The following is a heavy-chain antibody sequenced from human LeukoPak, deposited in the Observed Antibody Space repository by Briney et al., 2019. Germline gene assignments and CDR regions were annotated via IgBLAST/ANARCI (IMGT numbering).Heavy chain of an antibody. CDR2: IRSKVYGGTP. Sequence: GGTLTLSCAASGFTFGDYAMTWVRQAPGKGREWVGFIRSKVYGGTPEYAASVKGRFTISRDESKGIAYLQMNSLKTEDTAVYYCTRDQTPYYWGQGTLVTVSS. J-gene: IGHJ4*02. V-gene: IGHV3-49*04. CDR1: GFTFGDYA. CDR3: TRDQTPYY.